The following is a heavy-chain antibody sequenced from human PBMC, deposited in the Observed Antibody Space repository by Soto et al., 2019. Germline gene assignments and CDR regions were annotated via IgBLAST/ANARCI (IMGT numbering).Heavy chain of an antibody. CDR1: GFTFDDYA. V-gene: IGHV3-9*01. CDR3: AKDMSSRIEYFQH. CDR2: ISWNSGSI. J-gene: IGHJ1*01. Sequence: GGSLRLSCAASGFTFDDYAIHWGRQAPGKGLEWVSGISWNSGSIGYADSVKGRFTISRDNAKNSLYLQMNSLRAEDTALYYCAKDMSSRIEYFQHWGQGTLVTVSS.